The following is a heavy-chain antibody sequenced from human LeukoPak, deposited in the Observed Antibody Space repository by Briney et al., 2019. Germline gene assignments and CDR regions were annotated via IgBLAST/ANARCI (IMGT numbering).Heavy chain of an antibody. Sequence: SETLSLTCTVSGGSISSYYWSWIRQPPGKGLEWIGYIYYSGSTNYNPSLKSRVTISVDTSKSQFSLELSSVTAADTAVYYCARDRTDSSGYYYAFDIWGQGTMVTVSS. CDR2: IYYSGST. J-gene: IGHJ3*02. D-gene: IGHD3-22*01. V-gene: IGHV4-59*01. CDR3: ARDRTDSSGYYYAFDI. CDR1: GGSISSYY.